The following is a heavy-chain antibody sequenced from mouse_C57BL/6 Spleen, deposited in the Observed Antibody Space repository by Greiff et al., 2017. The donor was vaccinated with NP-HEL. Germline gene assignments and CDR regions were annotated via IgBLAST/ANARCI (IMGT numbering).Heavy chain of an antibody. CDR1: GYTFTSYW. V-gene: IGHV1-59*01. D-gene: IGHD1-1*01. CDR3: ASLLNFDY. J-gene: IGHJ2*01. Sequence: VQLQQPGAELVRPGTSVKLSCKASGYTFTSYWMHWVKQRPGQGLEWIGVIDPSDSYTNYNQKFKGKATLTVDTSSSTAYMQLSSLTSEDSAVYYCASLLNFDYWGQGTTLTVSS. CDR2: IDPSDSYT.